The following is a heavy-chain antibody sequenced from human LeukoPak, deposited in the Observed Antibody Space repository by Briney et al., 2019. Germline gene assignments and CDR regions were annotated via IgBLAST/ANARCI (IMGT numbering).Heavy chain of an antibody. Sequence: GGSLRLSCAASGFTLSDYSVNWVRQTPGKGLEWVSGVSGSGDSTYYADSVKGRFTISRDNSKNTLYLQMNSLRAEDTAVYYCAKDREGFLEWSQSIFDYWGQGTLVTVSS. CDR2: VSGSGDST. V-gene: IGHV3-23*01. CDR1: GFTLSDYS. D-gene: IGHD3-3*01. CDR3: AKDREGFLEWSQSIFDY. J-gene: IGHJ4*02.